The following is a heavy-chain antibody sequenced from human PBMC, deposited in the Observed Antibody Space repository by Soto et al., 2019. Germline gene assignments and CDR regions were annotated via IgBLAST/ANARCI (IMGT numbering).Heavy chain of an antibody. D-gene: IGHD3-3*01. V-gene: IGHV4-4*07. Sequence: SETLSLTCTVSGGSMSSYYWSWIRQPAGKGLEWIGRVYSSGGTHYNPSLKSRVTISLDTSKNQFSLRLLSVTDADTAVYYCARGQRFSDWFDPWGQGTLVTVSS. CDR2: VYSSGGT. CDR1: GGSMSSYY. CDR3: ARGQRFSDWFDP. J-gene: IGHJ5*02.